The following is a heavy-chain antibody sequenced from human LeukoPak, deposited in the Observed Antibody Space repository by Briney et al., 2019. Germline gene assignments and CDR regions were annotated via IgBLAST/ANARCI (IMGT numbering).Heavy chain of an antibody. J-gene: IGHJ4*02. CDR1: GFTFSGYA. CDR2: ISGSGDST. CDR3: AHGWGNRYFDS. D-gene: IGHD7-27*01. V-gene: IGHV3-23*01. Sequence: GGSLRLSCAGSGFTFSGYAMSWVRQAPGKGLEWVSGISGSGDSTYYADSVKGRFTISRDNSKNTLYLQMNSLRAEDTAVYYCAHGWGNRYFDSWGQGTLVTVSS.